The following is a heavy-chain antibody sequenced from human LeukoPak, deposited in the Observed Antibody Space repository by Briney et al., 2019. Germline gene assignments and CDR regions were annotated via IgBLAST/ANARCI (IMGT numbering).Heavy chain of an antibody. D-gene: IGHD5-18*01. J-gene: IGHJ4*02. CDR3: ARTTRGVTAMEKNVDY. V-gene: IGHV3-48*04. Sequence: GGSLRLSCAASGFTLSSYKMNWVRQAPGKGLEWVSYIRSDSSTIYYADSVKGRFTISRDNAKNSLYLQMNSLRAEDTAVYYCARTTRGVTAMEKNVDYWGQGTLVTVSS. CDR2: IRSDSSTI. CDR1: GFTLSSYK.